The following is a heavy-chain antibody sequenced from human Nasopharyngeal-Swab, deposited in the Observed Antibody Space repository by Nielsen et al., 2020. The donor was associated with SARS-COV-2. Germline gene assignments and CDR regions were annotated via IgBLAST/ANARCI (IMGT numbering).Heavy chain of an antibody. V-gene: IGHV1-69*13. D-gene: IGHD2-15*01. Sequence: SVKVSCKASGGTFSSYAISWVRQAPGQGLEWMGGIIPIFGTANYAQKFQGRVTITADESTSTAYMELSSLRSEDTAVYYCARGYCSGGSCYSYYYYGMDVWGQGTTVTVSS. CDR1: GGTFSSYA. CDR2: IIPIFGTA. J-gene: IGHJ6*02. CDR3: ARGYCSGGSCYSYYYYGMDV.